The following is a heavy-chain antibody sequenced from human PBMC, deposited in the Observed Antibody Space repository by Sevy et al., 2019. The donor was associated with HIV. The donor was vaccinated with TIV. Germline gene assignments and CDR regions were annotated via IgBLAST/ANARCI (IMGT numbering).Heavy chain of an antibody. Sequence: GGSLRLSCAASGFTFSSYAMNWVRQAPGKGLEWVSSISSSSSHIYAADSLKDRFTISRDNAKNSLFLQMNSLRAEDTAIYYCARVAADDPDFYYYGMDVWGQGTTVTVSS. CDR3: ARVAADDPDFYYYGMDV. CDR1: GFTFSSYA. CDR2: ISSSSSHI. J-gene: IGHJ6*02. D-gene: IGHD6-13*01. V-gene: IGHV3-21*01.